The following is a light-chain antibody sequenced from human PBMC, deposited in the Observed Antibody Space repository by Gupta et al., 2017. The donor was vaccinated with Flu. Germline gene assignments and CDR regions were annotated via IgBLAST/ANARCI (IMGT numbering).Light chain of an antibody. V-gene: IGKV3-20*01. CDR1: QSVSSSY. CDR2: GAS. J-gene: IGKJ5*01. Sequence: EIVLTQSPGTLSLSPGERATLSCRASQSVSSSYLAWYQQKPGQAPRLLIYGASSRATGIPDRFSGSGSGTEFTLTISRLEPEDFAVYYCQHYCSSLLTFGQGTRLEIK. CDR3: QHYCSSLLT.